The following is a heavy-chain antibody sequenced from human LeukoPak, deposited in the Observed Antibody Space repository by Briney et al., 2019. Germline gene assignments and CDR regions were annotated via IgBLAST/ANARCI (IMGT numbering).Heavy chain of an antibody. Sequence: GRSLRLSCAASGFTFDDYAMHWVRQAPGKGLEWVSGISWNSGSIGYADSVKGRFTISRDNAKNSLYLQMNSLRAEDTALYYCAKAVSQHHFANWGQGTLATVSS. V-gene: IGHV3-9*01. J-gene: IGHJ4*02. CDR2: ISWNSGSI. D-gene: IGHD2-2*01. CDR1: GFTFDDYA. CDR3: AKAVSQHHFAN.